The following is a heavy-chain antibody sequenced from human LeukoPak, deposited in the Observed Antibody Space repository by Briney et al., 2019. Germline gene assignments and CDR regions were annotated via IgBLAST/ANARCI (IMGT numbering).Heavy chain of an antibody. D-gene: IGHD4/OR15-4a*01. CDR2: IYTSGST. V-gene: IGHV4-4*07. Sequence: SETLSLTCTASGGSISSYYWGWIRQPAGKGLEWIGRIYTSGSTNYNPSLKSRFTMSVDTSKNQFSLKLSSVTAADTAVYYCARTRGAYYYYMDVWGQGTAVAVSS. J-gene: IGHJ6*03. CDR1: GGSISSYY. CDR3: ARTRGAYYYYMDV.